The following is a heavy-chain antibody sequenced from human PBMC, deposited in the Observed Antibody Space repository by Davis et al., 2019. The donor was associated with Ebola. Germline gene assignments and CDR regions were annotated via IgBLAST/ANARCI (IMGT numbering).Heavy chain of an antibody. CDR1: GFTFSSYS. CDR3: ARDRHFSYCTNGVCYYYGMDV. Sequence: GESLKISCAASGFTFSSYSMNWVRQAPGKGLEWVSYISSSSSTIYYADSVKGRFTISRDNAKNSLYLQMNSLRDEDTAVYYCARDRHFSYCTNGVCYYYGMDVWGQGTTVTVSS. J-gene: IGHJ6*02. CDR2: ISSSSSTI. D-gene: IGHD2-8*01. V-gene: IGHV3-48*02.